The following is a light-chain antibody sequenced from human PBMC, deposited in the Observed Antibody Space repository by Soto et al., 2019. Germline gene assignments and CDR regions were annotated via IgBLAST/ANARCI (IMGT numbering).Light chain of an antibody. CDR3: ATWDESLNGPV. CDR2: EVN. V-gene: IGLV2-8*01. Sequence: QSVLTQPPSASGSPGQSVTISCTGTSSDVGGYDYVSWYQQHPGKAPKLLIYEVNKRPSGVPDRFSGSKSGTSASLAISGLQAEDEADYYCATWDESLNGPVFGGGTQLTVL. J-gene: IGLJ2*01. CDR1: SSDVGGYDY.